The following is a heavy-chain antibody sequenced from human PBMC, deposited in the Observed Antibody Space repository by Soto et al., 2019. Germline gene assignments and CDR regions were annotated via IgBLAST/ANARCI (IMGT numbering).Heavy chain of an antibody. D-gene: IGHD2-8*01. CDR2: INPDRGDT. Sequence: ASVKVSCKASGYTFTGYDIHWVRQAPGQGREWMGWINPDRGDTNYAQKFKGRVTLTRDTSITTAYMELSRLRSDDTAVYYCARDFFTQPSCYYGVCDDHWGQGTPVTVSS. J-gene: IGHJ5*02. V-gene: IGHV1-2*02. CDR1: GYTFTGYD. CDR3: ARDFFTQPSCYYGVCDDH.